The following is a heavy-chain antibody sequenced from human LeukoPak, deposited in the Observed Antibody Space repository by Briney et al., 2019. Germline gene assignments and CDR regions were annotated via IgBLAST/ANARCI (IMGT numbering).Heavy chain of an antibody. CDR1: GFTFSSYS. Sequence: PGGSLRLSCAASGFTFSSYSMNWVRQAPGKGLEWVSGITWNGGTTGYADSVRGRFTISRDNAKNSLYLQMNSLRAEDTAVYYCATYSSLNRREFQYWGQGTLLTVSS. CDR3: ATYSSLNRREFQY. D-gene: IGHD3-22*01. CDR2: ITWNGGTT. V-gene: IGHV3-20*04. J-gene: IGHJ1*01.